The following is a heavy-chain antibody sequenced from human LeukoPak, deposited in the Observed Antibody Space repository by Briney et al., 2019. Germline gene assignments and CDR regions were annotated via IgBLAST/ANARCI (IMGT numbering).Heavy chain of an antibody. D-gene: IGHD3-10*01. J-gene: IGHJ3*02. CDR2: IYYSGST. CDR1: GGSINNRDYY. CDR3: ARDYYGSGSYRRIDAFDI. Sequence: SETLSLTCTVSGGSINNRDYYWGWIRQPPGKGLEWIGNIYYSGSTHYSPSLKSRVTISVDTSKNHFSLKLSSVTAADTAVYYCARDYYGSGSYRRIDAFDIWGQGRMVTVSS. V-gene: IGHV4-39*07.